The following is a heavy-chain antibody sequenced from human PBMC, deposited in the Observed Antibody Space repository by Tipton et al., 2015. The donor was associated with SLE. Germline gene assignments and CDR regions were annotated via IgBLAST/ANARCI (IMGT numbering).Heavy chain of an antibody. D-gene: IGHD6-13*01. V-gene: IGHV4-34*01. CDR3: ARRPGYSSSWYDWYFDL. CDR1: GGSFSGYY. Sequence: TLSLTCAVYGGSFSGYYWSWIRQPTGKGLEWIGEINHSGSTNFNPSLKSRVTISVDTSKNQFSLKLSSVTAADTAVYYCARRPGYSSSWYDWYFDLWGRGTLVTVSS. J-gene: IGHJ2*01. CDR2: INHSGST.